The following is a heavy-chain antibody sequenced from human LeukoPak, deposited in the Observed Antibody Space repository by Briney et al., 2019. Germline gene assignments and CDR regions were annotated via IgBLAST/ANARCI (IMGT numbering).Heavy chain of an antibody. CDR3: ARDLRYCSSTSCSGHYDY. CDR1: GGSISSYY. D-gene: IGHD2-2*01. V-gene: IGHV4-59*01. Sequence: SETLSLTCTVSGGSISSYYWSWIRQPPGKGLEWIGYIYYSGSTNYNPSLKSRVTISVDTSKNQFSLKLSSVTAADTAVYYCARDLRYCSSTSCSGHYDYWGQGTLVTVSS. J-gene: IGHJ4*02. CDR2: IYYSGST.